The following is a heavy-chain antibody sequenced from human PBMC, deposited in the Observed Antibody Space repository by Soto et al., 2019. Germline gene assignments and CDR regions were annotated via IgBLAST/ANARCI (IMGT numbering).Heavy chain of an antibody. CDR1: GFTFSNYA. D-gene: IGHD3-22*01. J-gene: IGHJ4*02. Sequence: LRLSCAASGFTFSNYAMSWVRQAPGKGLEWVSEITGTGGITYYADSVKGRFTISRDNSKNTLYLQMNSLRAEDTAVYHCAKERGYHSNGYYYVIDYWGQGTLVTVYS. CDR3: AKERGYHSNGYYYVIDY. CDR2: ITGTGGIT. V-gene: IGHV3-23*01.